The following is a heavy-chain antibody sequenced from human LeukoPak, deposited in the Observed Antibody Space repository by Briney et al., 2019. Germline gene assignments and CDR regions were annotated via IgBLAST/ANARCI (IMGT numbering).Heavy chain of an antibody. V-gene: IGHV4-39*01. Sequence: LETLSLTCTVSGGSISSSSYYWGWIRQPPGKGLEWIGSIYYSGSTYYNPSLKSRVTISVDTSKNQFSPKLSSVTAADTAVYYCARLHLGATPVFDYWGQGTLVTVSS. CDR1: GGSISSSSYY. CDR2: IYYSGST. CDR3: ARLHLGATPVFDY. D-gene: IGHD1-26*01. J-gene: IGHJ4*02.